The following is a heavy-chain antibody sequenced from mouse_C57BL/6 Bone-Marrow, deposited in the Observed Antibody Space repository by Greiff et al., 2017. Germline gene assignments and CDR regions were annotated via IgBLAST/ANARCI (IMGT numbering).Heavy chain of an antibody. CDR3: TRRRSDYPYYFYY. CDR2: IDPETGGT. V-gene: IGHV1-15*01. Sequence: VQLQESGAELVRPGASVTLSCKASGYTFTDYEMHWVKQTPVHGLEWIGAIDPETGGTAYNQKFKGKAILTADKSSSTAYMELRSLTSEDSAVYYCTRRRSDYPYYFYYWGQGTTLTVSS. D-gene: IGHD2-13*01. CDR1: GYTFTDYE. J-gene: IGHJ2*01.